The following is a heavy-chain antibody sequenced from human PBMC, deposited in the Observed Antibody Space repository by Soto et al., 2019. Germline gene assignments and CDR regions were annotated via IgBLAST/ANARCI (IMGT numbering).Heavy chain of an antibody. CDR2: IIPIFGTA. CDR1: GGTFSSYA. J-gene: IGHJ4*02. CDR3: AREYCRTTTCPSPGHY. D-gene: IGHD2-15*01. V-gene: IGHV1-69*13. Sequence: ASVKVSCKASGGTFSSYAISWVRQAPGQGLEWMGGIIPIFGTANYAQKFQGRVTITADESTSTAYMELSSLRSEDTAVYYYAREYCRTTTCPSPGHYWGQGTLVTVSS.